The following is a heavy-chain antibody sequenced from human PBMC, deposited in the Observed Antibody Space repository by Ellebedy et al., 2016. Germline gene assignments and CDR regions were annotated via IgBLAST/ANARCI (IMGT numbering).Heavy chain of an antibody. D-gene: IGHD1-1*01. J-gene: IGHJ4*02. CDR3: ARGGRTTGTTRSLEY. CDR2: ISAYDGNT. V-gene: IGHV1-18*01. CDR1: GYAFVSYD. Sequence: ASVKVSCXASGYAFVSYDINWVRQATGHGLEGMGWISAYDGNTKYAQKLQGRVTMNTVTTTGTAYMELRSRRSDDTAVSYCARGGRTTGTTRSLEYWGQGTLVTVSS.